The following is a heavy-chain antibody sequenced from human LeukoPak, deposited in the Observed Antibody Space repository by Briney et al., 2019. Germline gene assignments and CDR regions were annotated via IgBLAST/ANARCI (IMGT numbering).Heavy chain of an antibody. CDR3: ARVATGTTNFDY. V-gene: IGHV1-18*01. J-gene: IGHJ4*02. D-gene: IGHD1-1*01. CDR2: ISAYNGNT. Sequence: ASVKVSCEASGYTFTSYGISWVRQAPGQGLEWMGWISAYNGNTNYAQKLQGRVTMTTDTSTSTAYMELRSLRSDDTAVYYCARVATGTTNFDYWGQGTLVTVSS. CDR1: GYTFTSYG.